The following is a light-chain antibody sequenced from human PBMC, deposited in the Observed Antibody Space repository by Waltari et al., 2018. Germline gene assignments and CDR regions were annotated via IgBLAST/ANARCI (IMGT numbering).Light chain of an antibody. CDR1: QSVGRS. CDR2: GTS. V-gene: IGKV3-20*01. CDR3: QHYVSVPVT. Sequence: EILLTQSPGTLSLSPGEGATLSCRASQSVGRSLAWYRQKPGQPPRLLIFGTSNRATGDPYRFSGGGSGTDVSLTITRLEPEDFAVYYCQHYVSVPVTFGQGTKVEIK. J-gene: IGKJ1*01.